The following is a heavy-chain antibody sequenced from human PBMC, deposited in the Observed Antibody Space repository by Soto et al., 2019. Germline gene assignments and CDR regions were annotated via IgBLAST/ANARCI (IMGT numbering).Heavy chain of an antibody. V-gene: IGHV3-23*01. D-gene: IGHD1-26*01. J-gene: IGHJ4*02. CDR3: AKRAWGYFYFDY. CDR1: GFTFSRYA. Sequence: QPGGSLRLSCAASGFTFSRYAMSWVRQAPGKGLEWVSAISDSGGSTYYADSVKGRFTISRDNSKNTLYLQMNSLRAEDTAVYYCAKRAWGYFYFDYWGQGTLVTVSS. CDR2: ISDSGGST.